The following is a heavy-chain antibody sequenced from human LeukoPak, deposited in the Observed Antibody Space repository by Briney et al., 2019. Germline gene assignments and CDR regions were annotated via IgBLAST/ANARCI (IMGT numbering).Heavy chain of an antibody. CDR2: MYTGGGR. CDR1: GFNVSNYY. CDR3: TRGQSYCGADCYSD. Sequence: GGSLRLSCAASGFNVSNYYMSWVRQPPGKGLEWVSVMYTGGGRYYGDSVKGRFTISRDNSKNTVFLQMNSLRVEDTALYYCTRGQSYCGADCYSDWGQGTLVTVSS. D-gene: IGHD2-21*02. J-gene: IGHJ4*02. V-gene: IGHV3-66*01.